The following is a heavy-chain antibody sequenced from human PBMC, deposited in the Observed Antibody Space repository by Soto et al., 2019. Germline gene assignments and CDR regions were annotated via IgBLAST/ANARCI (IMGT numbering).Heavy chain of an antibody. J-gene: IGHJ6*02. CDR2: ISYSGST. CDR3: ARGQKTHYDILTGYYGGYYYYYGMDV. V-gene: IGHV4-39*01. Sequence: SETLSLTCTVSGGSISSDSYYWGWIRQSPEKGLEWIASISYSGSTYYNPTLKSRLIISVDTSKSQFSLKLSSVTAADTAVYYCARGQKTHYDILTGYYGGYYYYYGMDVWGQGTTVTVSS. CDR1: GGSISSDSYY. D-gene: IGHD3-9*01.